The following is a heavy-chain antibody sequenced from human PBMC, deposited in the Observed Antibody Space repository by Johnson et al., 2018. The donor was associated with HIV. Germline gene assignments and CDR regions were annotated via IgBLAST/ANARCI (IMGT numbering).Heavy chain of an antibody. Sequence: QVQLVESGGGVVQPGRSRRLSCAASGFTFSNYAMHWVRQAPGKGLEWVVIISYDGSNKYYADSVKGRFTISRDNSKNTLYLQMNSLRAEDTAVYYCANLPTRRSYYTLGAFDIWGQGTMVTVSS. V-gene: IGHV3-30*04. D-gene: IGHD1-26*01. CDR1: GFTFSNYA. CDR2: ISYDGSNK. J-gene: IGHJ3*02. CDR3: ANLPTRRSYYTLGAFDI.